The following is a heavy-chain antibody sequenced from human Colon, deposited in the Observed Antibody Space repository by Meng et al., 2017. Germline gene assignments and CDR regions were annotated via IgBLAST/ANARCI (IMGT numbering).Heavy chain of an antibody. D-gene: IGHD3-16*02. CDR2: IWFDGSNT. J-gene: IGHJ4*02. V-gene: IGHV3-33*01. CDR3: ARDPTDYIWENYRYGFDS. Sequence: GGSLRLSCAASGFTFSSYGFHWVRQAPGKGLEWVAFIWFDGSNTSYTDSVKGRFTISRDNSKNTLYLHMNSLSAEDTAVYYCARDPTDYIWENYRYGFDSWGQGTLVTVSS. CDR1: GFTFSSYG.